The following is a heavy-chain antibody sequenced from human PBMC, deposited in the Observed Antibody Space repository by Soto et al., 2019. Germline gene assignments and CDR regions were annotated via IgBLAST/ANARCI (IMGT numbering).Heavy chain of an antibody. Sequence: ASVKVSCKASGYTFTRYGFSWVRQAPGQGLEWMGWISTYNENTKYAQKFQGRVTMITDTSTSTAYMELRSLTSDDTAVYYCAREGYCSSGSCALYSHDYFGMDVWGQGTTVTVSS. D-gene: IGHD2-15*01. CDR2: ISTYNENT. CDR1: GYTFTRYG. J-gene: IGHJ6*02. CDR3: AREGYCSSGSCALYSHDYFGMDV. V-gene: IGHV1-18*01.